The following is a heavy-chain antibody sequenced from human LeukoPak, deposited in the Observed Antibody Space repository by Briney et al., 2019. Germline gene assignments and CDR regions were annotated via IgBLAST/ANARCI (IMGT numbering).Heavy chain of an antibody. J-gene: IGHJ4*02. CDR1: GFTFSSYA. Sequence: GGSLRLSCAASGFTFSSYAMSWVRQAPGKGLEWVSSISGSGGSTNYADSVKGRFTISRDNAKNSLYLQMNSLRDEDTAVYYCASYSSSWTAIDYWGQGTLVTVSS. D-gene: IGHD6-13*01. V-gene: IGHV3-23*01. CDR2: ISGSGGST. CDR3: ASYSSSWTAIDY.